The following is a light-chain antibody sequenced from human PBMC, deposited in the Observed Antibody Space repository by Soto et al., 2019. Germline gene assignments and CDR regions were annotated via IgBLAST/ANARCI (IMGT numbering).Light chain of an antibody. CDR3: QQRSNRIT. V-gene: IGKV3D-20*02. J-gene: IGKJ5*01. Sequence: EIVLTQSPATLSLSPGERATLSCRASQTVSSGYLAWYQQKPGQALRLLIYGTSSRATGIADRFSGSGSGTDFTLTVSSLEPEDFALYYCQQRSNRITFGQGTRLEIK. CDR2: GTS. CDR1: QTVSSGY.